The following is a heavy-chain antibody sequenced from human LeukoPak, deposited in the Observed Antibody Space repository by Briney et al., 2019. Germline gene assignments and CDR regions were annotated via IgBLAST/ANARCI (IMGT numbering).Heavy chain of an antibody. J-gene: IGHJ4*02. D-gene: IGHD3-3*01. Sequence: SSVKVSCKASGGTFSSYAISWVRQAPGQGLEWMGGIIPIFGTANYAQKFQGRVTITADESTSTAYMELSSLRSEDTAVYYCARVRNFWSGYYPYYFDCWGQGTLVTVSS. CDR1: GGTFSSYA. V-gene: IGHV1-69*01. CDR2: IIPIFGTA. CDR3: ARVRNFWSGYYPYYFDC.